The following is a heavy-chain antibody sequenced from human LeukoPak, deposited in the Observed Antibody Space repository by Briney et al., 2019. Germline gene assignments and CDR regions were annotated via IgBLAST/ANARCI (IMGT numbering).Heavy chain of an antibody. Sequence: PSETLSLTCSVSGGSISGYYWTWIRQPAGKGLEWIGRVYTSGSTHYNPSLKTRLTMSVDTSKNQFSLKLSSVTAADTAVYYCAGITGEPPYFDYWGQGTLVTVSS. D-gene: IGHD7-27*01. CDR2: VYTSGST. CDR1: GGSISGYY. J-gene: IGHJ4*02. CDR3: AGITGEPPYFDY. V-gene: IGHV4-4*07.